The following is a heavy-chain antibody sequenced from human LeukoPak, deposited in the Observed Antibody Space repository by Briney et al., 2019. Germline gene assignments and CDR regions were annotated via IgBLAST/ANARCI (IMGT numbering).Heavy chain of an antibody. CDR3: ARDSRLYYDFWSGYGMDV. V-gene: IGHV3-48*01. CDR2: ISSSSSTI. J-gene: IGHJ6*02. Sequence: AGGSLRLSCAASGFTFSSYSMNWVRQAPGKGLEWVSYISSSSSTIYYADSVKGRFTISRDNAKNSLYLQMNSLRAEDTAVYYCARDSRLYYDFWSGYGMDVWGQGTTVTVSS. CDR1: GFTFSSYS. D-gene: IGHD3-3*01.